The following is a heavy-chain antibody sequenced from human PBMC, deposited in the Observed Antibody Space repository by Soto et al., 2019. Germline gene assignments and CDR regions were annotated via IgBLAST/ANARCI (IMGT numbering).Heavy chain of an antibody. CDR3: ASLLYTRYYYGMEV. CDR1: GGSISSGGYY. CDR2: IYYSVST. J-gene: IGHJ6*02. Sequence: SETLSLTCTVSGGSISSGGYYCSWILQHPGKGLEWIGYIYYSVSTYYNPSLKSRVTISVDTSKNQLSLKLSSVTAVDTAVYYCASLLYTRYYYGMEVWGQGTTVTVSS. D-gene: IGHD3-10*01. V-gene: IGHV4-31*03.